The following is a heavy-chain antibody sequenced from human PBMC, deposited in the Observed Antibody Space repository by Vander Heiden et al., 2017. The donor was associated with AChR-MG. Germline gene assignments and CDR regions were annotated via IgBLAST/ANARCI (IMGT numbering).Heavy chain of an antibody. CDR3: AKGHWGIAVTYFDY. CDR1: GFPFGSYA. V-gene: IGHV3-23*01. J-gene: IGHJ4*02. Sequence: EVQLLESGGGLVQPGGSLRPSCAASGFPFGSYAMSWVRQARGKGLEWVSSLSGSGDTTYYADSVKGRFTISRDNSKNTLYLQMNSLRAEDAAIYYCAKGHWGIAVTYFDYWGQGSLVTVSS. D-gene: IGHD6-19*01. CDR2: LSGSGDTT.